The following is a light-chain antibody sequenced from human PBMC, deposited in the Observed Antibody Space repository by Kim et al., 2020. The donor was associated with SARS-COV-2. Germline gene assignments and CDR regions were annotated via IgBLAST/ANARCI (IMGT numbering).Light chain of an antibody. V-gene: IGLV2-14*03. Sequence: QSITMSCPGTSSDVGGYNSVSWYQQYPGKVPKLLIYDVSNRPAGVSNRFSGTKAGNTASLTISGLQAEDEADYYCSSYTGSGTLVFGGGTQLTVL. J-gene: IGLJ2*01. CDR1: SSDVGGYNS. CDR2: DVS. CDR3: SSYTGSGTLV.